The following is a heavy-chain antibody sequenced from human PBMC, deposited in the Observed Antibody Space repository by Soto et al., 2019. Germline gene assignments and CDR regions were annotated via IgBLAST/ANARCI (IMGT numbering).Heavy chain of an antibody. CDR2: ISWNSGSI. CDR1: GFTFDDYA. D-gene: IGHD3-10*01. J-gene: IGHJ3*02. CDR3: AKDLRNDAFDI. V-gene: IGHV3-9*01. Sequence: DVQLVESGGGLVQPGRSLRLSCAASGFTFDDYAMHWVRQAPGKGLEWVSGISWNSGSIGYADSVKGRFTISRDNAKNSLYLQMNSLRAEDTALYYCAKDLRNDAFDIWGQGTMVTVSS.